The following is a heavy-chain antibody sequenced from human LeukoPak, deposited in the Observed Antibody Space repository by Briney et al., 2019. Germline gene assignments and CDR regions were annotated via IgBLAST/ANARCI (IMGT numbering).Heavy chain of an antibody. Sequence: SETLSLTCTVSGDSFSSSSHYWGWLRQPPGRGLEWIGSIRNSGNTYYSPFLKSRVTISVDTSKNQFSLKLSSVTAADTAVYYCARHVYGEYGPGDYWGQGILVTVSS. J-gene: IGHJ4*02. D-gene: IGHD4-17*01. CDR1: GDSFSSSSHY. V-gene: IGHV4-39*01. CDR2: IRNSGNT. CDR3: ARHVYGEYGPGDY.